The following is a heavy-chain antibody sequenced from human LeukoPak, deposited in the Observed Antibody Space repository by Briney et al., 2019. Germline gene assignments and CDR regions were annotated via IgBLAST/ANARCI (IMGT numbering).Heavy chain of an antibody. J-gene: IGHJ4*02. CDR3: ELEITMVRGVITY. V-gene: IGHV3-15*01. D-gene: IGHD3-10*01. CDR2: IKSKTDGGTT. CDR1: GFTFSNAW. Sequence: PGGSLRLSCAASGFTFSNAWMSWVRQAPGKGLEWVGRIKSKTDGGTTDYAAPVKGRFTISRDDSKNTLYLQMNSLKTEDTAVYYCELEITMVRGVITYWGQGTLVTVSS.